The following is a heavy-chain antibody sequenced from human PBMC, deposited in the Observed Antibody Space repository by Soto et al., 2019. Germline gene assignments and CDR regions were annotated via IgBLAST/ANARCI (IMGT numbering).Heavy chain of an antibody. Sequence: GESLRLSCAASGVTFSDYGMHWVRQAPAKGLEWLAVIAYDGSTKYHSDSVKGRFTISRNNSKKTLYLQINSLRAGDTAVYYCATDRRYDGSGDYYVGMDVWGQGTTVTVSS. V-gene: IGHV3-30*03. D-gene: IGHD3-10*01. CDR3: ATDRRYDGSGDYYVGMDV. J-gene: IGHJ6*02. CDR1: GVTFSDYG. CDR2: IAYDGSTK.